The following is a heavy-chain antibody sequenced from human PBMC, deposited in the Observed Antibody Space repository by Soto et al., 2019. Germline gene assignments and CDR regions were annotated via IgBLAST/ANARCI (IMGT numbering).Heavy chain of an antibody. CDR3: ASDSWVGFDY. CDR1: GFTVSSNY. CDR2: IYSGGTT. V-gene: IGHV3-53*01. D-gene: IGHD2-15*01. J-gene: IGHJ4*02. Sequence: EVQLVESGGGLIQPGGSLRLSCAVSGFTVSSNYMSWVRQAPGKGLEWVSVIYSGGTTYYADSVKGRFTIPRDNSENTLYLQMNSLRAEATAVYYCASDSWVGFDYWGQGTRVTVSS.